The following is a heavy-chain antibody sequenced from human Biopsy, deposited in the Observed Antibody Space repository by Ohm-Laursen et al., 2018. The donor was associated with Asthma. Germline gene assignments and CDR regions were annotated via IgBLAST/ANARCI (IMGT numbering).Heavy chain of an antibody. V-gene: IGHV3-53*01. Sequence: SLRLSCAATEFSVSSSYMSWVRQAPGKGLEWVSVIYNDGRAYYADSVKGRFTVSRDNSKNTLFLQMNSLRAEDTAVYYCTRTTTVTTTHAMDVWGRGTTVTVSS. D-gene: IGHD4-17*01. CDR2: IYNDGRA. J-gene: IGHJ6*02. CDR1: EFSVSSSY. CDR3: TRTTTVTTTHAMDV.